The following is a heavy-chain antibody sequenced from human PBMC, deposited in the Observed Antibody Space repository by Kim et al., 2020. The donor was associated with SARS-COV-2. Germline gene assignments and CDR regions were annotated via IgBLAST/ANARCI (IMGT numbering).Heavy chain of an antibody. J-gene: IGHJ5*02. Sequence: GGSLRLSCAASGFTFSSYAMHWVRQAPGKGLEWVAVISYDRSNKYYADSVKGRFTISRDNSKNTLYLQMNSLRAEDTAVYYCARDGYSSGWYHNWFDPWGQGTLVTVSS. V-gene: IGHV3-30*04. CDR3: ARDGYSSGWYHNWFDP. D-gene: IGHD6-19*01. CDR2: ISYDRSNK. CDR1: GFTFSSYA.